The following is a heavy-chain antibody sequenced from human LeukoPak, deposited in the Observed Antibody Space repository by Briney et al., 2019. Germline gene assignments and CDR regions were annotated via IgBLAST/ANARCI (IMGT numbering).Heavy chain of an antibody. V-gene: IGHV3-11*01. D-gene: IGHD2-15*01. CDR3: ARVLRYCSGGNCYSGGLGYMDV. J-gene: IGHJ6*03. Sequence: TGGSLRLSCAASGFTFSDYNMRWIRQAPGKGLEWVSSISRSGSTKYYADSVKGRFTISRDNAKNSLFLQMNSLRAEDTAVYYCARVLRYCSGGNCYSGGLGYMDVWGKGTTVTISS. CDR1: GFTFSDYN. CDR2: ISRSGSTK.